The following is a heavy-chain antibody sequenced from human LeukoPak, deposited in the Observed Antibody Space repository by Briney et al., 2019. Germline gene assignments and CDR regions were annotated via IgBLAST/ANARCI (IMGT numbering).Heavy chain of an antibody. D-gene: IGHD3-22*01. CDR2: IYSADTT. CDR1: GFTFSSNF. J-gene: IGHJ4*02. CDR3: ARRHHDSSGYYLDY. V-gene: IGHV3-53*01. Sequence: PGGSLRLSCAASGFTFSSNFMSWVRQAPGKGLEWVSVIYSADTTYYADSVKGRFTISRDNSKNTLYLQMNSLRVEDTAVYYCARRHHDSSGYYLDYWGQGTLVSVSS.